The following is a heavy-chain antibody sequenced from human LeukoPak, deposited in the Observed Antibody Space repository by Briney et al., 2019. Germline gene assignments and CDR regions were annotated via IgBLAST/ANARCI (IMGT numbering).Heavy chain of an antibody. CDR2: IYYSGST. J-gene: IGHJ5*02. CDR1: GGSISSGDYY. CDR3: ARGEGSSSWFHRMWFDP. D-gene: IGHD6-13*01. V-gene: IGHV4-30-4*01. Sequence: PSQTLSLTCTVSGGSISSGDYYWSWIRQPPGKGLEWIGYIYYSGSTYYNPSLKSRVTISVDRSKNQFSLKLSSVTAADTAVYYCARGEGSSSWFHRMWFDPWGQGTLVTVSS.